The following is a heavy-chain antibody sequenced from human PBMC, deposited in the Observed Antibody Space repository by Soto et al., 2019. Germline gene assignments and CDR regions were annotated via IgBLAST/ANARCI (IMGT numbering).Heavy chain of an antibody. Sequence: QVQLVESGEGVVQPGGSRGLSCAASEFTFSSYARPWVRRAPGRGLGGVPVISYDGSNKYYADSVKGRFTISRDNSKNTLYLQMNSLRAEDTAVYYCARDYYRFNSGYGFSMDVWGQGTTVTVSS. V-gene: IGHV3-30-3*01. D-gene: IGHD5-12*01. CDR3: ARDYYRFNSGYGFSMDV. J-gene: IGHJ6*02. CDR1: EFTFSSYA. CDR2: ISYDGSNK.